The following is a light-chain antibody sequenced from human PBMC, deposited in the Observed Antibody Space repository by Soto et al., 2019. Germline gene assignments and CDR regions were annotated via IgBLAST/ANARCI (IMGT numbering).Light chain of an antibody. CDR3: SSYTSSSTLVV. V-gene: IGLV2-14*01. Sequence: QSALTQPASVSGSPGQSITLSCTGTSSDVCGYNYVSWYQQHPGKAPKPMIYDASNRPSGVANRFSGSNSGNTASLTISELQAEDEADYYCSSYTSSSTLVVFGGGTKLTVL. CDR1: SSDVCGYNY. CDR2: DAS. J-gene: IGLJ2*01.